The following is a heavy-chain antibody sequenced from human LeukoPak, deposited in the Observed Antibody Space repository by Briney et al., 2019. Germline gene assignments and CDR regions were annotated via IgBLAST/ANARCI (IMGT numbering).Heavy chain of an antibody. J-gene: IGHJ3*01. D-gene: IGHD1-26*01. V-gene: IGHV4-39*01. Sequence: PSETLSLTCTVSGGSISSSNYYWGWIRQPPGKGLEWIGSTYYSGNTYYNPSLKSRVTISVDTSKNQFSLKLTSVTAADTAVYYCAHFKGGSFDFWGQGTMVTVSS. CDR1: GGSISSSNYY. CDR2: TYYSGNT. CDR3: AHFKGGSFDF.